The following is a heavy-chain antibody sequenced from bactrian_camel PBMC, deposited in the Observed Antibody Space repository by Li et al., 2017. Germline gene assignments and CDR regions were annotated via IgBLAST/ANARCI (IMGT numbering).Heavy chain of an antibody. CDR2: ITSGTDFT. CDR3: ATYGWQINRYEYYS. CDR1: GFTFSSYD. V-gene: IGHV3S40*01. J-gene: IGHJ4*01. D-gene: IGHD3*01. Sequence: VQLVESGGGSVQAGGSLRFSCAATGFTFSSYDMSWVRQAPGKGLEWVSGITSGTDFTYYADSVKHRFTISRDNAKNTAYLQMNSLKPEDTALYFCATYGWQINRYEYYSWGQGTQVTVS.